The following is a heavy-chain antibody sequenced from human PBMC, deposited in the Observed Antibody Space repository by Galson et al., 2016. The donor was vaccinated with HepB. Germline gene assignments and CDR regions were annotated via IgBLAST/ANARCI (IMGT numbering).Heavy chain of an antibody. CDR1: GFSLNSYGVG. D-gene: IGHD7-27*01. Sequence: PALVKPTQTLTLTCTVSGFSLNSYGVGVAWIRQPPGEAPEWLGYVYWDDDYRYSPALKSRITITRDSSRDQVILTLANMDPVDSATYYCAYTSARYTTNWYPNWLDPWGQGTLVTVSS. CDR2: VYWDDDY. CDR3: AYTSARYTTNWYPNWLDP. J-gene: IGHJ5*02. V-gene: IGHV2-5*02.